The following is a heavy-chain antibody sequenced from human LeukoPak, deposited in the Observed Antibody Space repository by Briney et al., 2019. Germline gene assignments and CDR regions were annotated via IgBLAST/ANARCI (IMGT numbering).Heavy chain of an antibody. CDR2: MNPNSGNT. J-gene: IGHJ4*02. D-gene: IGHD3-3*01. CDR1: GYTFTSYD. CDR3: ARGRQYYDFWSGYSLNY. Sequence: ASVKVSCKASGYTFTSYDINWVRQATGQGLEWMGWMNPNSGNTGYAQKFQGRVTITRNTSISTAYMELSSLRSEGTAVYYCARGRQYYDFWSGYSLNYWGQGTLVTVSS. V-gene: IGHV1-8*03.